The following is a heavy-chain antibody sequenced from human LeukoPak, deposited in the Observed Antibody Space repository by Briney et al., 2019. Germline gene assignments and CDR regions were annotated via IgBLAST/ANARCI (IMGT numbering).Heavy chain of an antibody. D-gene: IGHD6-19*01. J-gene: IGHJ4*02. CDR2: IYYSGST. V-gene: IGHV4-59*01. Sequence: SETLSLTCTVSGGSISSYYWSWIRQPPGKGLELIGYIYYSGSTNYNPSLKSRVTISVDTSKNQFSLKLSSVTAADTAVYYCARVVAVAGLGFFDYWGQGTLVTVSS. CDR1: GGSISSYY. CDR3: ARVVAVAGLGFFDY.